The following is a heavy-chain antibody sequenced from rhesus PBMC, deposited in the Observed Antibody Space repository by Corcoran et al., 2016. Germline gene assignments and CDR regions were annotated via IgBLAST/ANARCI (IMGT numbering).Heavy chain of an antibody. J-gene: IGHJ4*01. CDR1: GFSLSTSGMR. CDR2: IDWDDDK. D-gene: IGHD2-21*01. V-gene: IGHV2S2*01. CDR3: ARGGGYCTGSGCYGYYFDY. Sequence: QVTLKESGPALVKPTQTLTLTCTFSGFSLSTSGMRVSWIRQPPGKALEWLARIDWDDDKYYSKTLKSRLTITKDNSKNQVVLTMTNMDPVDTATYYCARGGGYCTGSGCYGYYFDYWGQGVLVTVSS.